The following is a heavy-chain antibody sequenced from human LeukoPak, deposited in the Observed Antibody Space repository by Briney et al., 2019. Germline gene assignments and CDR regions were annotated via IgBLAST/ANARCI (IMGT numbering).Heavy chain of an antibody. Sequence: PSETLSLTCTVSGGSLSSGDYYWSWIRQPPGKGLEWIGYIYYSGSTYYNPSLKSRVTISVDTSKNQFSLKLSSMTAADTAVYYCARLKLRYFDWRSPSFDYWGQGTLVTVSS. CDR3: ARLKLRYFDWRSPSFDY. CDR1: GGSLSSGDYY. V-gene: IGHV4-30-4*01. D-gene: IGHD3-9*01. J-gene: IGHJ4*02. CDR2: IYYSGST.